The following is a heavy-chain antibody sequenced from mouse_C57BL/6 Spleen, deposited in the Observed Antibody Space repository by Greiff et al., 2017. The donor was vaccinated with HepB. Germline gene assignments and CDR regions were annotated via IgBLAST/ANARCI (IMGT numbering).Heavy chain of an antibody. J-gene: IGHJ1*03. V-gene: IGHV1-54*01. CDR1: GYAFTNYL. Sequence: QVQLQQSGAELVRPGTSVKVSCKASGYAFTNYLIEWVKQRPGQGLEWIGVINPGSGGTNYNEKFKGKATLTADKSSSTAYMQLSSLTSEDSAVYFCASSGGYVGGWGTGTTVTGAS. CDR2: INPGSGGT. CDR3: ASSGGYVGG.